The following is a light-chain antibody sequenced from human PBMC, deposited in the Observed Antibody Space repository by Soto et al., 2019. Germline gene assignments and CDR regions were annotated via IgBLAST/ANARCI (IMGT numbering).Light chain of an antibody. CDR1: QIISSW. Sequence: DIQMTQSPSTLSASVGDRVTITCRASQIISSWLAWYQQKPGKAPKLLIYKASSLESGVPSRFSGSGSGTEFTLTISSLQPYDFATYYCQQYNSDPWTFGQGTKVEIK. J-gene: IGKJ1*01. CDR3: QQYNSDPWT. CDR2: KAS. V-gene: IGKV1-5*03.